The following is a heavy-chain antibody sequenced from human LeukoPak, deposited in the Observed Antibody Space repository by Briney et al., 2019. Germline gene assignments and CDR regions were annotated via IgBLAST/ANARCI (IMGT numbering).Heavy chain of an antibody. CDR3: ARHFFIVGATNQLYNWFDP. CDR2: IYYSGST. Sequence: SETLSLTCTVSGGSISSYYWSWIRQPPGKGLEWIGYIYYSGSTNYNPSLKSRVTISVDTSKNQFSLKLSSVTAADTAVYYCARHFFIVGATNQLYNWFDPWGQGTLVTVSS. J-gene: IGHJ5*02. V-gene: IGHV4-59*08. D-gene: IGHD1-26*01. CDR1: GGSISSYY.